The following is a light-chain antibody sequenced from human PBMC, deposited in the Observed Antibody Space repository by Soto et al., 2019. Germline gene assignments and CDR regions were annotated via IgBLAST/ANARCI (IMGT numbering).Light chain of an antibody. V-gene: IGKV1-5*01. Sequence: GDRVTITCRASQSISSWLAWYQQKPGKAPKLLIYDASSLESGVPSRFSGSGSGTEFTLTISSLQPDDFATYYCQQYNSYHTFDQGTKLEIK. J-gene: IGKJ2*01. CDR1: QSISSW. CDR3: QQYNSYHT. CDR2: DAS.